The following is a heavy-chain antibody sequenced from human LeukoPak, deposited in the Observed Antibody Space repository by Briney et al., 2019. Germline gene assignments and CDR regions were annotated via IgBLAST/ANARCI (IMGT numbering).Heavy chain of an antibody. Sequence: SETLSLTCAASGVSISSYYWSWIRQPAGKGLEWFGRIYTSGSTNYNPSLKSRVTMSVDTSKNQFSLKLSSVTAADTAVYYCATSSYYGNRYFDLWGRGTLVTVSS. CDR1: GVSISSYY. V-gene: IGHV4-4*07. CDR2: IYTSGST. CDR3: ATSSYYGNRYFDL. D-gene: IGHD3-10*01. J-gene: IGHJ2*01.